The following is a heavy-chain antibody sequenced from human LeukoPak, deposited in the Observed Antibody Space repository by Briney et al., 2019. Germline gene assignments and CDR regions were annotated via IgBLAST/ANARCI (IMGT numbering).Heavy chain of an antibody. D-gene: IGHD3-22*01. CDR1: GYTFTSYG. J-gene: IGHJ4*02. Sequence: ASVKVSCKASGYTFTSYGISLVRQAPGQGLEWMGWISAYNGNTNYAQKLQGRVTMTTDTSTSTAYMELRSLRSDDTAVYYCASTSDRSGYLRGPFDYWGQGTLVTVSS. CDR3: ASTSDRSGYLRGPFDY. CDR2: ISAYNGNT. V-gene: IGHV1-18*01.